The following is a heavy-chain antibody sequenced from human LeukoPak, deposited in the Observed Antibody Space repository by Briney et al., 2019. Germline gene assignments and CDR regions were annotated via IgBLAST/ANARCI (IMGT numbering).Heavy chain of an antibody. V-gene: IGHV3-7*01. J-gene: IGHJ4*02. CDR3: ARDRALYDSRRGYYYTEDDY. D-gene: IGHD3-22*01. CDR1: GFTFSTYW. CDR2: IDQDGSER. Sequence: PGGSLGLSCATSGFTFSTYWMSWVRQAPGKGLEWVANIDQDGSERYSVDSVKGRFTISRDNARSSLYLQMNSLGADDTAVYYCARDRALYDSRRGYYYTEDDYWGQGTLVTVSS.